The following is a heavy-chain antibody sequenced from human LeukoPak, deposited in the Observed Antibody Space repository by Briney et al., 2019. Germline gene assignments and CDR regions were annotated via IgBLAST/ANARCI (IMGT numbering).Heavy chain of an antibody. CDR1: GGSISSYY. CDR2: IYTSGST. Sequence: SETLSLTCTVSGGSISSYYWSWIRQPAGKGLEWIGRIYTSGSTNYNPSLKSRVTMSVGTSKNQFSLKLSSVTAADTAVYYCASEGYCSSTSCYVGIGFDYWGQGTLVTVSS. CDR3: ASEGYCSSTSCYVGIGFDY. D-gene: IGHD2-2*01. J-gene: IGHJ4*02. V-gene: IGHV4-4*07.